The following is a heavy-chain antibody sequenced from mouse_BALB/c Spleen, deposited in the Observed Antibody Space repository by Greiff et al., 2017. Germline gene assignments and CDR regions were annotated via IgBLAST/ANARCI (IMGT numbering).Heavy chain of an antibody. J-gene: IGHJ1*01. CDR3: ARVTTATKYFDV. CDR2: ISTYYGDA. CDR1: GYTFTDYA. Sequence: QVQLQQSGAELVRPGVSVKISCKGSGYTFTDYAMHWVKQSHAKSLEWIGVISTYYGDASYNQKFKGKATMTVDKSSSTAYMELARLTSEDSAIYYCARVTTATKYFDVWGAGTTVTVSS. D-gene: IGHD1-2*01. V-gene: IGHV1S137*01.